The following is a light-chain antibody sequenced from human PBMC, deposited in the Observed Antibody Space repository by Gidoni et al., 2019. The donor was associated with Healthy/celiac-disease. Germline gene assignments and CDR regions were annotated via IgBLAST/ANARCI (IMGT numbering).Light chain of an antibody. Sequence: DIQMTQSPSSLSASVGDRVTITCRASQSISSYLNWYQQKPGKAPKLLISAASSLQSGFPSRFSGSGSGTDFTLTISSLQPEDFATYYCQQRYSTPRTFGQGTKLEI. CDR2: AAS. CDR1: QSISSY. CDR3: QQRYSTPRT. V-gene: IGKV1-39*01. J-gene: IGKJ2*01.